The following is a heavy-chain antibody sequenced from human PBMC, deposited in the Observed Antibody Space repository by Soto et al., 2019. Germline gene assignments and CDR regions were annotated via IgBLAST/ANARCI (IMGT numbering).Heavy chain of an antibody. D-gene: IGHD2-21*02. Sequence: QVQLVQSGAEVRKPGASVKVSCKASGYTFTSYGISWVRQAPGQGLEWMGWISAYNGNTNYAQKLQGRVTMTTDTSTSTAYMELRSQRSDDTAVYYCARGNTYCGGDCSTYYFDYWGQGTLVTVSS. CDR2: ISAYNGNT. V-gene: IGHV1-18*01. CDR1: GYTFTSYG. CDR3: ARGNTYCGGDCSTYYFDY. J-gene: IGHJ4*02.